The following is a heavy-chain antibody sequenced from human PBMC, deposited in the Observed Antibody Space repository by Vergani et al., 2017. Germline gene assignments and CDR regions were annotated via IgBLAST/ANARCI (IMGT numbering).Heavy chain of an antibody. CDR2: IYSGGST. D-gene: IGHD6-13*01. V-gene: IGHV3-53*04. CDR3: ARGSRAAGYSGPDS. Sequence: EVQLVESGGGLVQPGGSLRLSCAASGFTVSSNYMSWVRQAPGKGLEWVSVIYSGGSTYYADSVKGRFTISRHNSKNTLYLQMNSLRAEDTAVYYCARGSRAAGYSGPDSWGQGTRVTVSS. CDR1: GFTVSSNY. J-gene: IGHJ4*02.